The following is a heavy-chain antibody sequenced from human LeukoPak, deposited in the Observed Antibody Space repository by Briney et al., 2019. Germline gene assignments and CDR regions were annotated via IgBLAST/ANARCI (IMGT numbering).Heavy chain of an antibody. CDR2: ISGSGDST. CDR1: GFTFDDYA. V-gene: IGHV3-23*01. J-gene: IGHJ4*02. D-gene: IGHD2-21*02. Sequence: GGSLRLSCAASGFTFDDYAMHWVRQAPGKGLEWVSGISGSGDSTFYADSVKGRFSISRDNSKNTLYLQVNGLRTEDTAVYYCAKDRLLNCRGDCYIFDYWGQGTVVTVSS. CDR3: AKDRLLNCRGDCYIFDY.